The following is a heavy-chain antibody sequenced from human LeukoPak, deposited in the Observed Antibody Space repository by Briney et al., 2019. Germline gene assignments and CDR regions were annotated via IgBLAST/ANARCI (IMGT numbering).Heavy chain of an antibody. CDR2: INTNTGNT. D-gene: IGHD6-13*01. V-gene: IGHV7-4-1*02. Sequence: GASVTVSCTASGYTFTSYAMSWVRQAPGQGLQYMGCINTNTGNTTYVQCFTGRFLFSLDNSVSTAYLQISSLKAEDTAVYYCARDGSSNWSRFDYWGQGTLVTVSS. CDR3: ARDGSSNWSRFDY. CDR1: GYTFTSYA. J-gene: IGHJ4*02.